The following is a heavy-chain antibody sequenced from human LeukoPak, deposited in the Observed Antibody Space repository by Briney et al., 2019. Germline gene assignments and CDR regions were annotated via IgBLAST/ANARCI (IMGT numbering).Heavy chain of an antibody. D-gene: IGHD1-20*01. V-gene: IGHV1-24*01. CDR3: AASSPYIWKAHDY. J-gene: IGHJ4*02. Sequence: ASVKVSCKVSRQTHIKQFMLWLRQAPGKGLEWMGGFEPEDGKIISAQKFLGRVTMTGGTSTDTAYMELTRLTSSETAVYYCAASSPYIWKAHDYWGQGTLLIVSS. CDR1: RQTHIKQF. CDR2: FEPEDGKI.